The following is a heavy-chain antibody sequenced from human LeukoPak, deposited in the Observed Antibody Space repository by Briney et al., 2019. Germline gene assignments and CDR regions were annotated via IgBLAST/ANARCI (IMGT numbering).Heavy chain of an antibody. D-gene: IGHD3-16*01. CDR1: GYTFTGYY. V-gene: IGHV1-2*02. CDR3: ARSDVLYASQGEARYFNH. Sequence: ASVKVSCKASGYTFTGYYMHWVRQAPGQGLEWMGWINPNSGGTNYAQKFQGRATMTRDTSISTLYMDLNSLRSDDTAVYYCARSDVLYASQGEARYFNHWGQGTLVTVSS. J-gene: IGHJ4*02. CDR2: INPNSGGT.